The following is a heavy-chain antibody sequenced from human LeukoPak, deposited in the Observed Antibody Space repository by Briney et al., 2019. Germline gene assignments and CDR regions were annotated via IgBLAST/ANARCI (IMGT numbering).Heavy chain of an antibody. CDR1: GFTFDDYA. CDR3: AKDVRGSTSWYGLDY. J-gene: IGHJ4*02. CDR2: ISWDGGST. Sequence: PGGSLRLSCVASGFTFDDYAMHWVRQAPGKGLEWVSLISWDGGSTYYAGSVKGRFTISRDNSKNSLYLQMNSLRPEDTALYYCAKDVRGSTSWYGLDYWGQGTLVTVSS. V-gene: IGHV3-43D*03. D-gene: IGHD6-13*01.